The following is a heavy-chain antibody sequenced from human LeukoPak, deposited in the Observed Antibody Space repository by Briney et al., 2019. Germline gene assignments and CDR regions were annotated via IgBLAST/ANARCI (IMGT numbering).Heavy chain of an antibody. D-gene: IGHD3-16*01. J-gene: IGHJ4*02. V-gene: IGHV4-34*01. Sequence: SETLSLTCAVYGGSFSGYYWSWIRQPPGKGLEWIGSIYYSGSTFYNPSFKSRVTIFVDTSKNQFSLKLSSVTAADTAVFYCATQGELATATDYWGQGTLVTVSS. CDR1: GGSFSGYY. CDR3: ATQGELATATDY. CDR2: IYYSGST.